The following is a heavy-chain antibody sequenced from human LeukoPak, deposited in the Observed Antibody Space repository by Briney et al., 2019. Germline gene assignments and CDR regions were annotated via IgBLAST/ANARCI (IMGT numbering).Heavy chain of an antibody. V-gene: IGHV4-39*01. CDR2: IYYSGST. J-gene: IGHJ4*02. D-gene: IGHD3-16*01. CDR1: GGSISSSSYY. CDR3: ARGGVDYGDDY. Sequence: SQTLSLTCTVSGGSISSSSYYWGWIRQPPGKGLEWIGSIYYSGSTYYNRPLKSRVTISVVTTKNPFSLKLSSVAAAATAGYYCARGGVDYGDDYWGQGTLVTVSS.